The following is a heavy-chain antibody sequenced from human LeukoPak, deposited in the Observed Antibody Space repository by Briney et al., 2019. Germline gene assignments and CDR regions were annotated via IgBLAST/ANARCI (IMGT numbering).Heavy chain of an antibody. CDR1: GXSISSSDW. CDR3: ARVSGSYFDY. Sequence: TSETLSLTCAVSGXSISSSDWWSWVRQPPGKGLAWLGQIYYSGSTNYNPSLKSRVTISVDKSKNQFSLKLSSVTAADTAVYYCARVSGSYFDYWGQGTLVTVSS. J-gene: IGHJ4*02. D-gene: IGHD1-26*01. CDR2: IYYSGST. V-gene: IGHV4-4*02.